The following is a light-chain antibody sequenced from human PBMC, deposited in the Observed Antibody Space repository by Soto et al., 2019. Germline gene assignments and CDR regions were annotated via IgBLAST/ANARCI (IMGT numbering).Light chain of an antibody. CDR1: SSDVGAYNY. V-gene: IGLV2-14*01. Sequence: QSALTQPASVSGPPGQSITISCTGTSSDVGAYNYVSWYQHHPGKAPRLVIYDVTNRPSGISDRFSGSKSGNTASLTISGLLAEDEADYYCNSYVAGSKVFGTGTKGTV. CDR2: DVT. CDR3: NSYVAGSKV. J-gene: IGLJ1*01.